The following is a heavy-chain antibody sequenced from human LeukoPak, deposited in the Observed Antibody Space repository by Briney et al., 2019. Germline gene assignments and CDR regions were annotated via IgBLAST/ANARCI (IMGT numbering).Heavy chain of an antibody. J-gene: IGHJ4*02. CDR2: IYYSGST. V-gene: IGHV4-59*01. D-gene: IGHD6-13*01. CDR3: AGTRIAPNYGYFDY. CDR1: GGSISSYY. Sequence: SETLSLTCTVSGGSISSYYWSWIRQPPGKGLEWIGYIYYSGSTNYNPSLKSRVTISVDTSKNQFSLKLSSVTAADTAVYYCAGTRIAPNYGYFDYWGQGTLVTVSS.